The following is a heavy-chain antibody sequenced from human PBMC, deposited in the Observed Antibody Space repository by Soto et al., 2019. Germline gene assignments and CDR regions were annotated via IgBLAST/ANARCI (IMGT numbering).Heavy chain of an antibody. CDR3: AREGSYRAYNSAHGIQLWSFDF. CDR2: IFSSGST. V-gene: IGHV4-4*07. J-gene: IGHJ4*02. CDR1: GDASSTLY. Sequence: SLARTVSGDASSTLYWSWVRQNDGKGLEWIGRIFSSGSTSFNPSLESRVAMSVDTSKNHFSLNLSSVTAADMAVYYCAREGSYRAYNSAHGIQLWSFDFWGQGALVTVSS. D-gene: IGHD5-18*01.